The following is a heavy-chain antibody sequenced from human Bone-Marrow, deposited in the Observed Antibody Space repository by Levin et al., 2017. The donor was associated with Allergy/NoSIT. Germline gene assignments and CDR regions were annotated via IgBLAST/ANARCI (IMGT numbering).Heavy chain of an antibody. Sequence: SETLSLTCAVYGGSFSGYYWSWIRQPPGKGLEWIGEINHSGSTNYNPSLKSRVTISVDTSKNQFSLKLSSVTAADTAVYYCARGRGLRGWLVRGGWFDPWGQGTLVTVSS. CDR1: GGSFSGYY. CDR3: ARGRGLRGWLVRGGWFDP. D-gene: IGHD6-19*01. CDR2: INHSGST. J-gene: IGHJ5*02. V-gene: IGHV4-34*01.